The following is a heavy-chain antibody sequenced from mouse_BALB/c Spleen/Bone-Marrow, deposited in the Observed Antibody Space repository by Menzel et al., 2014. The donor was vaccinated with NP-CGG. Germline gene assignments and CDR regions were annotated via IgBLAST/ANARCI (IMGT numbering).Heavy chain of an antibody. D-gene: IGHD2-14*01. V-gene: IGHV1-7*01. Sequence: LVESGAELAKPGASVKMSCKASGYTFTSYWMHWVKQRPGQGLEWIGYINPSTGYTAYNQNFKDKATLTADKSSSTAYMQLSSLTSEDSAVYYCALYYRYDTSDYWGQGTTLTVSS. CDR1: GYTFTSYW. CDR3: ALYYRYDTSDY. CDR2: INPSTGYT. J-gene: IGHJ2*01.